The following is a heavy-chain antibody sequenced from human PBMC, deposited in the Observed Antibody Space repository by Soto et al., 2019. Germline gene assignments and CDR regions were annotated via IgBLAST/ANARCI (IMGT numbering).Heavy chain of an antibody. CDR2: INHSGST. CDR1: GGSFSGYY. D-gene: IGHD6-13*01. Sequence: PSETLSLTCAVYGGSFSGYYWSWIRQPPGKGLEWIGEINHSGSTNYNPSLKSRVTISVDTSKNQFSLKLSSVTAADTAVYYCARGSRRQERYSAYWGQGTLVTVSS. CDR3: ARGSRRQERYSAY. V-gene: IGHV4-34*01. J-gene: IGHJ4*02.